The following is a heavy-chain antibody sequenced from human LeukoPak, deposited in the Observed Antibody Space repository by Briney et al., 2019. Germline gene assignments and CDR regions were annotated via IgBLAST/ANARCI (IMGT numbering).Heavy chain of an antibody. Sequence: PGGSLRLSCAASGFTFSSYSMNWVRQAPGKGLEWVSSISSSSSYIYYADSVKGRFTISRDNAKNSLYLQMNSLRAEDTAVYYCARDPNSGYVFNYFDYWGQGTLVTVSS. D-gene: IGHD5-12*01. CDR1: GFTFSSYS. CDR2: ISSSSSYI. V-gene: IGHV3-21*01. CDR3: ARDPNSGYVFNYFDY. J-gene: IGHJ4*02.